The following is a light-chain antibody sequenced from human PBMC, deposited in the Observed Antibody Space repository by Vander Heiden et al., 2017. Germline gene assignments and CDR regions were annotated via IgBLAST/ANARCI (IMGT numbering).Light chain of an antibody. V-gene: IGLV2-14*01. CDR3: SSYTSSSTYV. CDR2: NAS. J-gene: IGLJ1*01. Sequence: QSALTQPASVSGSPGHSFTISCPGTSSDVGGYTYVSSYQQHPGKAPKLMIYNASNRASGVSNRFTGSKSGNTASLTISGLQAEDEADYYCSSYTSSSTYVFGTGTKVTVL. CDR1: SSDVGGYTY.